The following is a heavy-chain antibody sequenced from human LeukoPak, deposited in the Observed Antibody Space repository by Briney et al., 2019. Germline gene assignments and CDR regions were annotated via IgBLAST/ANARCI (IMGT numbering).Heavy chain of an antibody. D-gene: IGHD4-23*01. CDR3: ARNSGYGGNSVGATDY. CDR1: GFTFSSYS. CDR2: ISSSSSYI. J-gene: IGHJ4*02. Sequence: GESLRLSCAASGFTFSSYSMNWVRQAPGKGLEWVSSISSSSSYIYYADSVKGRFTISRDNAKNSLYLQMNSLRAEDTAVYYCARNSGYGGNSVGATDYWGQGTLVTVSS. V-gene: IGHV3-21*01.